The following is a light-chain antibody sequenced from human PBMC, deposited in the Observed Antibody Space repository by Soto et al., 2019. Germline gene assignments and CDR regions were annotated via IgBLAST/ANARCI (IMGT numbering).Light chain of an antibody. Sequence: QSVLTQPPSASGTPGQRVTISCSGSSSNIGSNYVYWYQQVPGTAPKLLIYSNNQRPSGVPDRFSGSKSGTSASLAISGLRSEDEADYYCAVWDDSLSGRVFGGGTQLTVL. V-gene: IGLV1-47*02. CDR3: AVWDDSLSGRV. CDR1: SSNIGSNY. CDR2: SNN. J-gene: IGLJ3*02.